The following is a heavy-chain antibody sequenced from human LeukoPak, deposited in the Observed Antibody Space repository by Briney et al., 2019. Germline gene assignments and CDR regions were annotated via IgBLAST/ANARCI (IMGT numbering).Heavy chain of an antibody. CDR1: GFTFSSYS. Sequence: PGGSLRLSCAASGFTFSSYSMNWVRQAPGKGLEWVSYISSSSSTIYYADSVKGRFTISRDNAKNPLYLQMNSLRAEDTAVYYCARALDYWGQGTLVTVSS. CDR2: ISSSSSTI. J-gene: IGHJ4*02. V-gene: IGHV3-48*01. CDR3: ARALDY.